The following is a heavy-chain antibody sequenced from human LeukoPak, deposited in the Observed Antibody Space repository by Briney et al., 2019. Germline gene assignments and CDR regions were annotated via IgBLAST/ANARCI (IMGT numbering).Heavy chain of an antibody. CDR2: IRGNSGMR. D-gene: IGHD2-15*01. CDR3: AKDQEDRGYPSSFDF. Sequence: GGSLRLSCTSSGFSFSDYAMNWVRQAPGKGLEWVSCIRGNSGMRFYSDSVRGRFTISRDNSKNTVYLQMDSLRVDDTAVYFCAKDQEDRGYPSSFDFWGQGTLVTVSS. CDR1: GFSFSDYA. J-gene: IGHJ4*02. V-gene: IGHV3-23*01.